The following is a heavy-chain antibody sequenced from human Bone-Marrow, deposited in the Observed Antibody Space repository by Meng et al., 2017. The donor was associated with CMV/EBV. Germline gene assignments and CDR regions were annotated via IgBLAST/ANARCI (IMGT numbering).Heavy chain of an antibody. CDR2: ISWNSGSI. D-gene: IGHD6-13*01. CDR3: ASSYSSRSLLGFDY. Sequence: SLKISCAASGFTFDDYAMHWVRQAPGKGLEWVSGISWNSGSIGYADSVKGRFTISRDNAKNSLYLQMNSLRAEDTALYYCASSYSSRSLLGFDYWGQGTLVTVSS. J-gene: IGHJ4*02. CDR1: GFTFDDYA. V-gene: IGHV3-9*01.